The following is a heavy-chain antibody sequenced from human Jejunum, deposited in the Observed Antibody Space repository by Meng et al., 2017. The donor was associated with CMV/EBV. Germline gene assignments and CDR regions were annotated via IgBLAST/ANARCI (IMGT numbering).Heavy chain of an antibody. Sequence: ISSSNYYWGWIRQPPGKGLEWIGSIYYSGTTDYNPSLKSRVTISVDTSKNQFSLKLSSVTAADTAVYYCAREQTNFYGLGWYNYFDPWGQGTLVTVS. CDR1: ISSSNYY. CDR3: AREQTNFYGLGWYNYFDP. D-gene: IGHD3-10*01. CDR2: IYYSGTT. V-gene: IGHV4-39*07. J-gene: IGHJ5*02.